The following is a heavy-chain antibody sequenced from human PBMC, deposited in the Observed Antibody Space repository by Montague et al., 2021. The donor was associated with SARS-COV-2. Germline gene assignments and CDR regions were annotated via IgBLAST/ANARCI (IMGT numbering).Heavy chain of an antibody. CDR2: IYYSGST. Sequence: SETLSLTCTVSGGSISSSSYYWGWIRQPPGKGLEWIGSIYYSGSTYYNPSLKSRVTIPVDTSKNQFSLKLSSVTAADTAVYYFARRGYSGYDYHLLVDYWGQGTLVTVSS. D-gene: IGHD5-12*01. CDR1: GGSISSSSYY. V-gene: IGHV4-39*01. CDR3: ARRGYSGYDYHLLVDY. J-gene: IGHJ4*02.